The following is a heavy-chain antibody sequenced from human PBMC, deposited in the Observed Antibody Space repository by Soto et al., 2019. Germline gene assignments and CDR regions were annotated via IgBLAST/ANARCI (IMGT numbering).Heavy chain of an antibody. V-gene: IGHV4-61*03. CDR1: GASISGGTYY. Sequence: PSETLPLTCTVSGASISGGTYYWTWIRQAPGKGLEWVGHIYYTGSTNYNPALNDRVTISVDTSKNHFSLQLTSVAAADTAVYYCARGAGFSYASTWFDIWGQGTLVTVSS. J-gene: IGHJ5*02. CDR2: IYYTGST. D-gene: IGHD5-18*01. CDR3: ARGAGFSYASTWFDI.